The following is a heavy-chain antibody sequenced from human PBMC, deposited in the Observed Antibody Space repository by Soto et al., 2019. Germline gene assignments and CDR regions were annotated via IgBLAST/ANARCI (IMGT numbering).Heavy chain of an antibody. D-gene: IGHD3-3*01. V-gene: IGHV3-23*01. CDR3: AKDTVGGYSFWSGYYSDGLDV. CDR2: ISGSADGT. CDR1: GFTFDSYA. J-gene: IGHJ3*01. Sequence: EVKLLESGGGLAQPGGSLRLSCVGSGFTFDSYAISWVRQAPGERLQWIAAISGSADGTDYAHSVRGRFIISRDIAKKTVHLQMDSLRVEDTAVYFCAKDTVGGYSFWSGYYSDGLDVWGQGTLVTVS.